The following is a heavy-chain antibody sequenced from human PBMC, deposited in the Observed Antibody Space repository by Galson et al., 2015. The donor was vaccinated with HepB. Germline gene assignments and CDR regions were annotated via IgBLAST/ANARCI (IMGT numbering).Heavy chain of an antibody. CDR3: ARTGDYYDSEGYYFDY. Sequence: SLRLSCAASGFTFSSYWMSWVRQAPGKGLEWVANIKQDGSEKYYVDSVKGRFTISRDNAKNSLYLQMNSPRAEDTAVYYCARTGDYYDSEGYYFDYWGQGTLVTVSS. J-gene: IGHJ4*02. V-gene: IGHV3-7*03. CDR2: IKQDGSEK. CDR1: GFTFSSYW. D-gene: IGHD3-22*01.